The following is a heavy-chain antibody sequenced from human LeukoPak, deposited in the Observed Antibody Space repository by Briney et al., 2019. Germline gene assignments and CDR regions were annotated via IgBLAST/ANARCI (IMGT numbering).Heavy chain of an antibody. CDR3: ARVDFWIGYIDY. Sequence: PSQTLSLTCTVSGGSISSVSYYWSWIRQPAGKGLEWIGHIYTSGSTDYNPSLKSRVTISVDTSKNQFSLKLSSVTASDTAVYYCARVDFWIGYIDYWGQGTLVTVSS. D-gene: IGHD3-3*01. CDR2: IYTSGST. J-gene: IGHJ4*01. CDR1: GGSISSVSYY. V-gene: IGHV4-61*09.